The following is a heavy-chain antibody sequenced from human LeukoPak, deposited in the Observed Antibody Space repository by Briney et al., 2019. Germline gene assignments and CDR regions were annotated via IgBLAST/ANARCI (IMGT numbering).Heavy chain of an antibody. Sequence: PSETLSLTCAVSGGSFSGYYWTWIRQPPGKGLEWIGEINHSGRTNYNPSLKSRVIISVDTSKNQFSLKLSSVTAADTAVYYCARGPDLYGSGSYYNDYWGQGTLVTVSS. CDR2: INHSGRT. D-gene: IGHD3-10*01. CDR1: GGSFSGYY. CDR3: ARGPDLYGSGSYYNDY. V-gene: IGHV4-34*01. J-gene: IGHJ4*02.